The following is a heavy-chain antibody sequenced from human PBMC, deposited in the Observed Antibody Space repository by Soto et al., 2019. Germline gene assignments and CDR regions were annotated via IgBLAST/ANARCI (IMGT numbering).Heavy chain of an antibody. CDR1: GGTFSSYA. D-gene: IGHD1-26*01. Sequence: QVQLVQSGAEVKKPGSSVKVSCKASGGTFSSYAISWVRQAPGQGLEWMGGIIPIFGTANYAQKFQGRVKITADASTSTAYMELSSLRSEDTAVYYCARDKWEGDARPLFDYWGQGTLVTVSS. V-gene: IGHV1-69*12. J-gene: IGHJ4*02. CDR2: IIPIFGTA. CDR3: ARDKWEGDARPLFDY.